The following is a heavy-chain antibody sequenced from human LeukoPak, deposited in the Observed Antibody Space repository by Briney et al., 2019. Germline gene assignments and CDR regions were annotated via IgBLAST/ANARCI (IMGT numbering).Heavy chain of an antibody. J-gene: IGHJ5*02. V-gene: IGHV3-21*01. D-gene: IGHD4-17*01. Sequence: GGSLRLSCAASGFTFSSYSMNWVRQAPGKGLEWVSSISSSSSYIYYADSVKGRFTISRDNAKNSLYLQMNSLRAEDTAVYYCARGANGDYLNWFDPWGQGTLVTVSS. CDR2: ISSSSSYI. CDR3: ARGANGDYLNWFDP. CDR1: GFTFSSYS.